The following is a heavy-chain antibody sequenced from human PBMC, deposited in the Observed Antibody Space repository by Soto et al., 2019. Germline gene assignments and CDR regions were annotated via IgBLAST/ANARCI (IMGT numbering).Heavy chain of an antibody. Sequence: QVQLVESGGGVVQPGRSLRLSCAASGFTFSRHTMHWVRQAPGKGLEWVAAISDDGSNTYYADSVKGRFTISRDNSKNTLYPQMNSLGSEDTAVHPCAREVYYDFWSGFNPHPYYFDDWGQGTLVTVSS. V-gene: IGHV3-30-3*01. D-gene: IGHD3-3*01. J-gene: IGHJ4*02. CDR3: AREVYYDFWSGFNPHPYYFDD. CDR1: GFTFSRHT. CDR2: ISDDGSNT.